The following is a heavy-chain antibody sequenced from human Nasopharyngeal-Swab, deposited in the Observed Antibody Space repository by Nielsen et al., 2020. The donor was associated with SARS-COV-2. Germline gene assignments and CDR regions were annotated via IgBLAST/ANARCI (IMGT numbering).Heavy chain of an antibody. V-gene: IGHV4-31*03. D-gene: IGHD2-2*01. CDR2: SYYSGST. Sequence: SETLSLTCTVSGGSIGSGGYYWTWIRQHPGKGLDGIGYSYYSGSTYYNPSLKSRVTISVDTSKNQFSLKLSSVTAADTAVYYCAGETYCSSTGCYGTSGFDYWGQGTLVTVSS. CDR1: GGSIGSGGYY. CDR3: AGETYCSSTGCYGTSGFDY. J-gene: IGHJ4*02.